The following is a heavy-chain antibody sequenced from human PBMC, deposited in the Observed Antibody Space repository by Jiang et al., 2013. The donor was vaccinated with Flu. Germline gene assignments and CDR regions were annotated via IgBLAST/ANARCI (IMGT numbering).Heavy chain of an antibody. CDR3: ARDWEYCSSTSCHREKYAFDI. CDR2: ISSSSSYT. D-gene: IGHD2-2*02. Sequence: VSYISSSSSYTNYADSVKGRFTISRDNAKNSLYLQMNSLRAEDTAVYYCARDWEYCSSTSCHREKYAFDIWGQGTMVTVSS. J-gene: IGHJ3*02. V-gene: IGHV3-11*05.